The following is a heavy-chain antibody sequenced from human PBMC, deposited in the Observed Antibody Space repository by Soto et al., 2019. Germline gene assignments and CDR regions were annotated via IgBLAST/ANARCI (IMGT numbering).Heavy chain of an antibody. Sequence: EVHLVESGGGLVQPGGSLRLSCAASGFTFRYYWLHWVRQVPGRGPVWVSGINNDGSDTFYADFVEGRFTISRDNAKNTVYLQMDSLRAEDTAVYYCGSLVEFWGQGTLVTVPS. CDR3: GSLVEF. D-gene: IGHD2-21*01. CDR2: INNDGSDT. J-gene: IGHJ4*02. CDR1: GFTFRYYW. V-gene: IGHV3-74*01.